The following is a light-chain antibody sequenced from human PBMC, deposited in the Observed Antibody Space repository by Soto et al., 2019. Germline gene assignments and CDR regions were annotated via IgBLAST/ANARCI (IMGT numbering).Light chain of an antibody. CDR2: EVN. V-gene: IGLV2-8*01. Sequence: QSALTQPPSASGSPGQSVTISCTGTSSDVGGYDFVSWYQQYPGKVPKLMVYEVNKRPSGVPDRFSGSKSGNTASLTVSGLQAGDEADYYCTSYAGGNHVFGTGTKVTVL. J-gene: IGLJ1*01. CDR3: TSYAGGNHV. CDR1: SSDVGGYDF.